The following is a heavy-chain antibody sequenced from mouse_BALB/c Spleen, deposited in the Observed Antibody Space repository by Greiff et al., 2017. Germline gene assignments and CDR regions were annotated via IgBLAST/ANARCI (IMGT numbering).Heavy chain of an antibody. CDR2: ISSGGST. D-gene: IGHD1-1*02. CDR3: ARASLWDY. J-gene: IGHJ4*01. Sequence: EVQLVESGGGLVKPGGSLKLSCAASGFTFSSYAMSWVRQTPEKRLEWVASISSGGSTYYPDSVKGRFTISRDNARNILYLQMSSLRSEDTAMYYCARASLWDYWGQGTSVTVSS. V-gene: IGHV5-6-5*01. CDR1: GFTFSSYA.